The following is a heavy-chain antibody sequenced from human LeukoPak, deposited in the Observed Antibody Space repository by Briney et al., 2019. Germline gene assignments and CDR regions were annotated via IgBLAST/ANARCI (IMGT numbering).Heavy chain of an antibody. CDR3: ARENTGISYKWFDP. Sequence: GGSLRLSCAASGFTFSAYWMSWVRQAPGKGLEWVANTKQDGREKYYVDSVKGRFTISRDNAKSSLYLQMNSLGAEDTAVYYCARENTGISYKWFDPWGQGTLVTVSS. CDR2: TKQDGREK. J-gene: IGHJ5*02. D-gene: IGHD3-10*01. CDR1: GFTFSAYW. V-gene: IGHV3-7*01.